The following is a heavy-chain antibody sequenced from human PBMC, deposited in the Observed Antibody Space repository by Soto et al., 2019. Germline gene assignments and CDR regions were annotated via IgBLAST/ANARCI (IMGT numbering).Heavy chain of an antibody. D-gene: IGHD1-26*01. CDR2: ISSSSSYI. Sequence: GGSLRLSCAASGFTFSSYSMNWVRQAPGKGLEWVSSISSSSSYIYYADSVKGRFTISRDNAKNSLYLQMNSLRAEDTAVYYCARDLSPSNSGSYFYWGQGTLVTVSS. V-gene: IGHV3-21*01. J-gene: IGHJ4*02. CDR3: ARDLSPSNSGSYFY. CDR1: GFTFSSYS.